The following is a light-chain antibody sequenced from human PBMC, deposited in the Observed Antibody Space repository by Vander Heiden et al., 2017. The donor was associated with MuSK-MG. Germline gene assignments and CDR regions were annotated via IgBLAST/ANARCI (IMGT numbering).Light chain of an antibody. CDR1: QSVSSY. V-gene: IGKV3-11*01. CDR3: QQRSNWFT. CDR2: DAS. Sequence: EIVLTQSPATLSLSPGEGASLSCRASQSVSSYLAWYQQKPGQAPRPLIYDASTRAPGIPARFRGSGSGTDFTLTISSLEPEDFAVYYCQQRSNWFTFGGGTKVEIK. J-gene: IGKJ4*01.